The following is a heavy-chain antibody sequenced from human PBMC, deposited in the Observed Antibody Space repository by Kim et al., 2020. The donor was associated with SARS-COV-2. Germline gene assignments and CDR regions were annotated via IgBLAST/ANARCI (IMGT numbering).Heavy chain of an antibody. CDR2: IYYSGST. CDR3: AKYLYWGRYFDY. J-gene: IGHJ4*02. CDR1: GGSISSYY. Sequence: SETLSLTCTVSGGSISSYYWSWIRQPPGKGLEWIGYIYYSGSTNYNPSLKSRVTISVDTSKNQFSLKLSSVTAADTAVYYCAKYLYWGRYFDYWGQGTLVTVSS. V-gene: IGHV4-59*13. D-gene: IGHD3-16*01.